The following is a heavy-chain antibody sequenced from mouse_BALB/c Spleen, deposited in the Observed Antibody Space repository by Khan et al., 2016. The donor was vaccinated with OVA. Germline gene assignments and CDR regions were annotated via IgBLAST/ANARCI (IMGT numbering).Heavy chain of an antibody. D-gene: IGHD1-1*01. Sequence: VPLQQSGPELVKPGASVKMSCKTSGYTFTNYLMHWVKQKPGQGLEWIGYINPYNDGTKYNEKFRGKATLTSDKSSSTAYMELSSLTSEDSAVYYCARYASTPYYAMDYWGQGTSVTVSS. CDR1: GYTFTNYL. J-gene: IGHJ4*01. V-gene: IGHV1S136*01. CDR3: ARYASTPYYAMDY. CDR2: INPYNDGT.